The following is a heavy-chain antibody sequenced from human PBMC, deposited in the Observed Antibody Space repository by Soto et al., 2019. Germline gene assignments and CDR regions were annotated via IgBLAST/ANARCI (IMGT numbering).Heavy chain of an antibody. CDR2: ISAYNGNT. J-gene: IGHJ5*02. CDR3: ARVILWFGELLRSFDP. Sequence: ASVKVSCKASGYTFTSYGISWVRQAPGQGLEWMGWISAYNGNTNYAQKLQGRVTMTTDTSTSTAYMELRSLRSDDTAVYYCARVILWFGELLRSFDPWGQGTLVTVS. D-gene: IGHD3-10*01. CDR1: GYTFTSYG. V-gene: IGHV1-18*01.